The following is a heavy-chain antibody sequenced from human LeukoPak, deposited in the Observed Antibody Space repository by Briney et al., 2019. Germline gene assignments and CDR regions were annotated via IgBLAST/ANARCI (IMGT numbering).Heavy chain of an antibody. V-gene: IGHV4-4*07. CDR2: IYTSGST. CDR3: ARSYYDILTGYYRGGYYYYYMDV. D-gene: IGHD3-9*01. J-gene: IGHJ6*03. CDR1: GGSISSYY. Sequence: SETLSLTCTVSGGSISSYYWSWIRQPAGKGLEWIGRIYTSGSTNYNPSLKSRVTMSVDTSKNQFSLKLSSVTAADTAVYYCARSYYDILTGYYRGGYYYYYMDVWGKGTTVTISS.